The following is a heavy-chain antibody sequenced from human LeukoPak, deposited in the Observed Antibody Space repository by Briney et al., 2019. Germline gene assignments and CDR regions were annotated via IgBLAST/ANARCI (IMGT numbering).Heavy chain of an antibody. CDR2: IWYDGSDK. D-gene: IGHD6-13*01. Sequence: RRSLRPSGAASGFAFSSRGMVWARQAPSKGLEWVALIWYDGSDKYYADSVKGRFTISRDNSKNTLYLQMNSLTAEDTAVYYCARVGSSQWGYYYYYMDVWGKGTTVTVSS. CDR3: ARVGSSQWGYYYYYMDV. V-gene: IGHV3-33*01. J-gene: IGHJ6*03. CDR1: GFAFSSRG.